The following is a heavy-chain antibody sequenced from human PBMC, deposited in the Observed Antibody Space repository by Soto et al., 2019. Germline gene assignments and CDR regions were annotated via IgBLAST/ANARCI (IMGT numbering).Heavy chain of an antibody. D-gene: IGHD2-2*01. CDR3: AREDIVVVPAAMRAYYYYGMDV. V-gene: IGHV3-74*01. CDR2: INSDGSST. Sequence: GGSLRLSCAASGFTFSSYWMRWVRQAPGKGLVWVSRINSDGSSTSYADSVKGRFTISRDNAKNTLYLQMNSLRAEDTAVYYCAREDIVVVPAAMRAYYYYGMDVWGQGTTVTVSS. J-gene: IGHJ6*02. CDR1: GFTFSSYW.